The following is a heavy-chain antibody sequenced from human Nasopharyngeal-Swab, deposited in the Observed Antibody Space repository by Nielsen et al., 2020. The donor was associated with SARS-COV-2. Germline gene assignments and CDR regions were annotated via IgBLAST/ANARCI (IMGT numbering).Heavy chain of an antibody. D-gene: IGHD3-10*01. CDR1: GGSISSYY. Sequence: SETLSLTCTVSGGSISSYYWSWIRQPPGKGLEWIGYIYYSGSTNYNPFLKSRVTISVDTSKNQFSLKLSSVTAADTAVYYCARGHYGSGSYRDYWGQGTLVTVSS. V-gene: IGHV4-59*13. J-gene: IGHJ4*02. CDR2: IYYSGST. CDR3: ARGHYGSGSYRDY.